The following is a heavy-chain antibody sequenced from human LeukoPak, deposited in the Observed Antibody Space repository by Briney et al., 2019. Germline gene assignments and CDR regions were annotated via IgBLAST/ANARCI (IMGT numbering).Heavy chain of an antibody. V-gene: IGHV3-23*01. Sequence: GGSLRLSCAASGFTFSSYAMSWVRQAPGKGLEWGSAISGSGGSTYYADSVKGRFTISRDNSKNTLYLQMNSLRAEDTAVYYCAKDRGIAAAGSPIDYWGQGTLVTVSS. CDR1: GFTFSSYA. CDR2: ISGSGGST. D-gene: IGHD6-13*01. CDR3: AKDRGIAAAGSPIDY. J-gene: IGHJ4*02.